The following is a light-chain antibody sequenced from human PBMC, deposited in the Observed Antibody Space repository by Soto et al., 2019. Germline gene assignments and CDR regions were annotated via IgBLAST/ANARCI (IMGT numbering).Light chain of an antibody. Sequence: EIVLTQSPSTLSVSPGERVTLSCRASQSVSSYLAWYQQKPGQAPRLLIYDASNRATGISAGFSGSGSGTDFTLTISSLEPEDFAVYYCQQRSKWPPEVTFGQGTRLEIK. CDR1: QSVSSY. V-gene: IGKV3-11*01. CDR3: QQRSKWPPEVT. J-gene: IGKJ5*01. CDR2: DAS.